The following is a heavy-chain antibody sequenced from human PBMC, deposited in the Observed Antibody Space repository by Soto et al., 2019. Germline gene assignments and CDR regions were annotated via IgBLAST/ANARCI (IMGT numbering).Heavy chain of an antibody. V-gene: IGHV1-69*13. Sequence: CSVKVSCKASGGTFSSYAISWVRQAPGQGLEWMGGIIPIFGTANYAQKFQGRVTITADESTSTAYMELSSLRSEDTAVYYCAKAIVVAVTYYYYGMDVWGQGTTVTVSS. CDR2: IIPIFGTA. J-gene: IGHJ6*02. CDR3: AKAIVVAVTYYYYGMDV. D-gene: IGHD3-22*01. CDR1: GGTFSSYA.